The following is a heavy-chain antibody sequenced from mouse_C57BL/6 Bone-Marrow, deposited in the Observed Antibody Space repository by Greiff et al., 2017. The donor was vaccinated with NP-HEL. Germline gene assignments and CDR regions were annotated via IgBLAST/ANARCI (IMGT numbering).Heavy chain of an antibody. CDR1: GFNIKDDY. J-gene: IGHJ2*01. Sequence: EVQLKESGAELVRPGASVKLSCTASGFNIKDDYMHWVKQRPEQGLEWIGWIDPENGDTEYASKFQGKATITADTSSNTAYLQLSSLTSEDTAVYYCTRGLRYYFDYWGQGTTLTVSS. CDR3: TRGLRYYFDY. CDR2: IDPENGDT. V-gene: IGHV14-4*01. D-gene: IGHD2-4*01.